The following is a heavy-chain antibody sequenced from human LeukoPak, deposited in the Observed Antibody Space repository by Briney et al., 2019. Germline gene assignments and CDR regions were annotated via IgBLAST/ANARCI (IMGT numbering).Heavy chain of an antibody. CDR2: IYYSGST. Sequence: SETLSLTCTVSGGSISSSSYYWGWIRQRPGKGLEWIGSIYYSGSTYYNPSLKSRVTISVDTSKNQFSLKLSSVTAASTAVYYCARHRWGVLLQLGNWFDPWGQGTLVTVSS. J-gene: IGHJ5*02. CDR3: ARHRWGVLLQLGNWFDP. D-gene: IGHD3-10*01. V-gene: IGHV4-39*01. CDR1: GGSISSSSYY.